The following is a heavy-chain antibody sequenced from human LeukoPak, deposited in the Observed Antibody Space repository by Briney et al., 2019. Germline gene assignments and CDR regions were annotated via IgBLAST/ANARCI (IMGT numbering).Heavy chain of an antibody. J-gene: IGHJ3*02. D-gene: IGHD2-21*02. Sequence: PGGSLRLSCGASGFTFSRYSMNWVRQAPGKGLEWVSYISSSGSDIYYADSVKGRFTISRDNAKNSLYLQMNSLRAEDTAVYYCASRNQYCGGDCFWAFDIWGQGTMVTVSS. CDR2: ISSSGSDI. V-gene: IGHV3-21*01. CDR1: GFTFSRYS. CDR3: ASRNQYCGGDCFWAFDI.